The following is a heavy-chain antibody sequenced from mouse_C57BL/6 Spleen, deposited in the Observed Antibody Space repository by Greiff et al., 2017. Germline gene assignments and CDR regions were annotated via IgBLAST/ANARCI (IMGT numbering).Heavy chain of an antibody. J-gene: IGHJ4*01. V-gene: IGHV1-26*01. CDR2: INPNNGGT. D-gene: IGHD4-1*01. CDR1: GYTFTDYY. CDR3: AGTGTSAMDY. Sequence: EVQLQQSGPELVKPGASVKISCKASGYTFTDYYMNWVKQSHGKSLEWIGDINPNNGGTSYNQKFKGKATLTVDKSSSTAYMELRSLTSEDSAVYYCAGTGTSAMDYWGQGTSVTVSS.